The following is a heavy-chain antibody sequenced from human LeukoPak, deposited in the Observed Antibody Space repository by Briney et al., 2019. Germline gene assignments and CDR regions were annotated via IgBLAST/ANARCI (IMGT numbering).Heavy chain of an antibody. D-gene: IGHD4-17*01. Sequence: GASVKVSCKASGGTFSSYAIRWVRQAPGQGLEWMGRIIPIFGTANYAQKFQGRVTITTDESMSTAYMELSSLRSEDTAVYYCARILGEADYGDYGVDWGQGTLVTVSS. CDR1: GGTFSSYA. V-gene: IGHV1-69*05. CDR3: ARILGEADYGDYGVD. CDR2: IIPIFGTA. J-gene: IGHJ4*02.